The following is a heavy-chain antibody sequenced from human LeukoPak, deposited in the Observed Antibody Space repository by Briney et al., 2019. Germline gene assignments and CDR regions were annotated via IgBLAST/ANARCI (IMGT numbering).Heavy chain of an antibody. V-gene: IGHV4-4*07. CDR3: ARVSAGTERDNWFDP. Sequence: PSETLSLTCTDSGGSISSYYWSWIRQPAGKGLEWIGRIYTSGSTNYNPSLKSRVTMSVDTSKNQFSLKLSSVTAADTAVYYCARVSAGTERDNWFDPWGQGTLVTVSS. J-gene: IGHJ5*02. D-gene: IGHD1-1*01. CDR1: GGSISSYY. CDR2: IYTSGST.